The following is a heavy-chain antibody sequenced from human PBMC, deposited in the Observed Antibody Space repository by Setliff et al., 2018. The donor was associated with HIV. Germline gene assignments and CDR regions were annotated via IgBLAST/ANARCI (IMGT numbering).Heavy chain of an antibody. V-gene: IGHV1-69*02. CDR1: GGTFSSYT. Sequence: GASVKVSCKASGGTFSSYTINWVRQAPGQGLEWMGRSIPILGIGNDEQAQKFKGRVTFTADKSTSTVYRELSSLRSEDTAVYYCARCGAGEWHLYMDVWGKGTAVTVSS. CDR2: SIPILGIG. CDR3: ARCGAGEWHLYMDV. D-gene: IGHD3-16*01. J-gene: IGHJ6*03.